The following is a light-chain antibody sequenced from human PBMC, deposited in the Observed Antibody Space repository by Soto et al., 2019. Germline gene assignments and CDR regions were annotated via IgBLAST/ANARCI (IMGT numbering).Light chain of an antibody. CDR3: QQSFTTPYT. Sequence: DIQMTQSPSSLSASIGDRVIITCRASQSINYYLNWYQQQPGKAPKLLVSTAASLRSGVPSRFSGSASGTDLALTISSLQPEDFATYYCQQSFTTPYTFGQGTKLEI. CDR2: TAA. V-gene: IGKV1-39*01. J-gene: IGKJ2*01. CDR1: QSINYY.